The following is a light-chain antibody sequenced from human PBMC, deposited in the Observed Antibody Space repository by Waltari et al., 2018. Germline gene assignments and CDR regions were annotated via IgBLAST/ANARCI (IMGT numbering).Light chain of an antibody. V-gene: IGKV3-20*01. CDR2: GVS. CDR3: QQYGGSPKYT. Sequence: ENVLTQSPGTLSLSPGERATLSCRASQSVSNNYLAWYQAKPGQPPRLLSYGVSLRATGIPDRFSGGGSGTDCTHTISRLEPEDSAVYYCQQYGGSPKYTFGQGTKLEIK. J-gene: IGKJ2*01. CDR1: QSVSNNY.